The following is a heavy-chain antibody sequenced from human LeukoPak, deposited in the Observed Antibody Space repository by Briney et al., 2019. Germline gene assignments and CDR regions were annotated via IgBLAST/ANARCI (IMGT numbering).Heavy chain of an antibody. V-gene: IGHV4-39*01. D-gene: IGHD3-22*01. CDR2: IYYSGST. J-gene: IGHJ4*02. Sequence: PSETLSLTCTVSGGSISSSSYYWGWIRQPPGKGLEWIGSIYYSGSTYYNPSLKSRVTISVDTSKNQFSLKLSSVTAAGTAVYYCARGVKGPLDYWGQGTLVTVSS. CDR1: GGSISSSSYY. CDR3: ARGVKGPLDY.